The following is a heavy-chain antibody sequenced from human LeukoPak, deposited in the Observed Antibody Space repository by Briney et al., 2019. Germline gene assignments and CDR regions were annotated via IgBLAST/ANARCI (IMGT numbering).Heavy chain of an antibody. Sequence: ASVKVSCKASGYTFSDYFIHWVRQAPGQGLEWMGWINPKNGGTNYAQKFQGRVTVTRDTSISTAYMELRRLRSDDTAVYYCAREEGRVAYYDSSGYPDYWGQGTLVTVSS. CDR1: GYTFSDYF. D-gene: IGHD3-22*01. CDR3: AREEGRVAYYDSSGYPDY. J-gene: IGHJ4*02. CDR2: INPKNGGT. V-gene: IGHV1-2*02.